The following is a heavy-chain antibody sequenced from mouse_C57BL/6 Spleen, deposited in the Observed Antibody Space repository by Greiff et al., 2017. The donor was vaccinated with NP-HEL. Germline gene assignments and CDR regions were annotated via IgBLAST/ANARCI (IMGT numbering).Heavy chain of an antibody. CDR1: GYTFTSYD. CDR3: ARGGLLRQFAY. V-gene: IGHV1-85*01. CDR2: IYPRDGST. Sequence: QVHVKQSGPELVKPGASVKLSCKASGYTFTSYDINWVKQRPGQGLEWIGWIYPRDGSTKYNEKFKGKATLTVDTSSSTAYMELHSLTSEDSAVYFCARGGLLRQFAYWGQGTLVTVSA. J-gene: IGHJ3*01. D-gene: IGHD1-2*01.